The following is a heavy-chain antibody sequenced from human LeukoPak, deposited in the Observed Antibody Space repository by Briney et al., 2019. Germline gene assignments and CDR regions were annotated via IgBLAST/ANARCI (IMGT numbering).Heavy chain of an antibody. D-gene: IGHD1-1*01. V-gene: IGHV3-21*01. CDR3: ARRLEWNDYIDY. J-gene: IGHJ4*02. Sequence: GGSLRLSCAASGFTFSSYSMNWVRQAPGKGLEWVSSISSSSSYIYYADSVKGRFTISRDNAKNSLYLQMNSLRAEDTAVYYCARRLEWNDYIDYWGQGTLVTVSS. CDR1: GFTFSSYS. CDR2: ISSSSSYI.